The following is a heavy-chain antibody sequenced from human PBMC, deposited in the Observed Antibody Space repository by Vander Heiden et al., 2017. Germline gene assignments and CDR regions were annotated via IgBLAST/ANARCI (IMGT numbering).Heavy chain of an antibody. CDR2: ISYDGSNK. CDR3: AKEYYDYVWGSYRDGAFDY. Sequence: QVQLVESGGGVVQPGRSLRLSCAASGFTFSSYPMHWVRQAPGKGLEWVAVISYDGSNKYYADSVKGRFTISRDNSKNTLYLQMNSLRAEDTAVYYCAKEYYDYVWGSYRDGAFDYWGQGTLVTVSS. V-gene: IGHV3-30-3*01. D-gene: IGHD3-16*01. J-gene: IGHJ4*02. CDR1: GFTFSSYP.